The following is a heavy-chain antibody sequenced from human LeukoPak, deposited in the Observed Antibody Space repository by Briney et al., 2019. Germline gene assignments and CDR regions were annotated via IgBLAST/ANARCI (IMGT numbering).Heavy chain of an antibody. CDR2: IYYSGST. V-gene: IGHV4-39*07. CDR3: ARDVASFDYYDSEGTAFDY. Sequence: SETLSLTCTVSGGSISSSSYYWGWIRQPPGKGLEWIGSIYYSGSTYYNPSLKSRVTISVDTSKNQFSLKLSSVTAADTAVYYCARDVASFDYYDSEGTAFDYWGQGTLVTVSS. CDR1: GGSISSSSYY. J-gene: IGHJ4*02. D-gene: IGHD3-22*01.